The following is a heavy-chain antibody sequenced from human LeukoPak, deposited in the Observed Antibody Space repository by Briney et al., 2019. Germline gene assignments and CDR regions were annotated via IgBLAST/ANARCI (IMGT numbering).Heavy chain of an antibody. CDR1: GGSFSGYY. CDR3: ATVRNYYDSSGYVDY. J-gene: IGHJ4*02. V-gene: IGHV4-34*01. Sequence: SETLSLTCAVYGGSFSGYYWSWIRQPPGKGLEWIGSIYYSGTTYYNPSLKSRVTISVDTSKNQFSLKLTSVTASDTALYYCATVRNYYDSSGYVDYWGQGTLVTVSS. D-gene: IGHD3-22*01. CDR2: IYYSGTT.